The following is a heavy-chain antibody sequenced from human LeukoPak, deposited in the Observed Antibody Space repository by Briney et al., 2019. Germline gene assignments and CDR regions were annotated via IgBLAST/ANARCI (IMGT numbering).Heavy chain of an antibody. CDR2: IIPIFGTA. J-gene: IGHJ4*02. CDR1: GGTFSSYA. Sequence: SVKVSCKAPGGTFSSYAISWVRQAPGQGLEWMGGIIPIFGTANYAQKFQGRVTITADESTSTAYMELSSLRSEDTAVYYCARGFIPTTQSSGWYSWGQGTLVTVSS. V-gene: IGHV1-69*13. CDR3: ARGFIPTTQSSGWYS. D-gene: IGHD6-19*01.